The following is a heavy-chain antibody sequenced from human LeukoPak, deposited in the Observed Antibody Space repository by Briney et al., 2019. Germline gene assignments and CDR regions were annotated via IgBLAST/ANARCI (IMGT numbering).Heavy chain of an antibody. CDR2: MNPNSGNT. CDR3: VAVATTPCYFDY. J-gene: IGHJ4*02. Sequence: GASVKVSCKASGYTFTSYDINWVRQATGQGLEWMGWMNPNSGNTGYAQKFQGRVTMTRNTSISTAYMELSSLRSEDTAVYYCVAVATTPCYFDYWGQGTLVTVSS. CDR1: GYTFTSYD. V-gene: IGHV1-8*01. D-gene: IGHD5-12*01.